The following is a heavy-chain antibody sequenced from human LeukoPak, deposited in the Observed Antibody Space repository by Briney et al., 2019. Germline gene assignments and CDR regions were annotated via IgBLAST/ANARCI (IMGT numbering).Heavy chain of an antibody. Sequence: PGGSLRLSCAASGFTFSTYAMSWIRQAPGKGLEWVSTISSGGGFTYYSDSVKGRFTTSRDSPKNTLCLQMNSLRAEDTAVYYCAKDLRIRAGVPDYWGQGTLVTVSS. CDR3: AKDLRIRAGVPDY. CDR1: GFTFSTYA. J-gene: IGHJ4*02. V-gene: IGHV3-23*01. D-gene: IGHD2-8*01. CDR2: ISSGGGFT.